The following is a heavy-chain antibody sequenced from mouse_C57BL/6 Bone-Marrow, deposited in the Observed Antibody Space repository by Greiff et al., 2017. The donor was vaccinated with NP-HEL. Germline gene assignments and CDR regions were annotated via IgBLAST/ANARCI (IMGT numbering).Heavy chain of an antibody. CDR2: ISDGGSYT. Sequence: DVMLVESGGGLVKPGGSLKLSCAASGFTFSSYAMSWVRQTPEKRLEWVATISDGGSYTYYPDNVKGRFTISRDNAKNNLYLQMSHLKSEDTAMYYCARALLLRWPSMDYWGQGTSVTVSS. CDR1: GFTFSSYA. J-gene: IGHJ4*01. D-gene: IGHD1-1*01. CDR3: ARALLLRWPSMDY. V-gene: IGHV5-4*03.